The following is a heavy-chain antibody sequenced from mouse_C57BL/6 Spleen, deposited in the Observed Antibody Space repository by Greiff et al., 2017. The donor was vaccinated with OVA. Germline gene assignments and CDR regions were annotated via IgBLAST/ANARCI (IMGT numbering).Heavy chain of an antibody. CDR3: ARYGGGRGMDY. V-gene: IGHV1-59*01. J-gene: IGHJ4*01. D-gene: IGHD1-2*01. CDR2: IDPSDSYT. Sequence: QVQLQQPGAELVRPGTSVKLSCKASGYTFTSYWMHWVKQRPGQGLEWIGVIDPSDSYTNYNQKFKGKATLTVDTSSSPAYMQLSSLTSEDSAVYYCARYGGGRGMDYWGQGTSVTFSS. CDR1: GYTFTSYW.